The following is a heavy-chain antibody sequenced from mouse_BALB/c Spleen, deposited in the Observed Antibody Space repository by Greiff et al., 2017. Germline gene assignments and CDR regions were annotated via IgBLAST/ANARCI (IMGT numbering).Heavy chain of an antibody. V-gene: IGHV5-9-3*01. D-gene: IGHD2-3*01. J-gene: IGHJ2*01. CDR2: ISSGGSYT. CDR3: ARDGDGYYLPFDY. Sequence: EVQLVESGGGLVKPGGSLKLSCAASGFTFSSYAMSWVRQTPEKRLEWVATISSGGSYTYYPDSVKGRFTISRDNAKNTLYLQMSSLRSEDTAMYYCARDGDGYYLPFDYWGQGTTLTVSS. CDR1: GFTFSSYA.